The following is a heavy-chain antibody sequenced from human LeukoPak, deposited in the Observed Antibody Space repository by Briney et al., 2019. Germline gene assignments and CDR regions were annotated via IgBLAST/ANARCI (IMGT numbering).Heavy chain of an antibody. D-gene: IGHD4-17*01. CDR2: IYYSGST. CDR3: ARTLGYGDFDY. Sequence: SETLSLACTVSGGSISSSSYYWGWSRQPPGKGLEWIGSIYYSGSTYYNPSLKSRVTISVDTSKNQFSLKLSSVTAADTAVYYCARTLGYGDFDYWGQGTLVTVSS. J-gene: IGHJ4*02. CDR1: GGSISSSSYY. V-gene: IGHV4-39*01.